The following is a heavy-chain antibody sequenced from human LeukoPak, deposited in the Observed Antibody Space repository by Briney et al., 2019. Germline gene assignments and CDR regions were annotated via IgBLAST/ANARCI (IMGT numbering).Heavy chain of an antibody. V-gene: IGHV4-39*07. J-gene: IGHJ4*02. CDR1: GGSISSSSYY. Sequence: SETLSLTCTVSGGSISSSSYYWGWIRQPPGKGLEWIGSIYYSGSTYYNPSLKSRVTISVDTSKNQFSLKVGSMTAADTAVYYCARTRGPPHYFDSWGQGTLVTVSS. CDR2: IYYSGST. CDR3: ARTRGPPHYFDS. D-gene: IGHD3-10*01.